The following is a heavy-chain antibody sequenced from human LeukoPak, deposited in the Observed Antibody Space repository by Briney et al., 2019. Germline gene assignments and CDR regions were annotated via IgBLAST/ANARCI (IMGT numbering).Heavy chain of an antibody. CDR3: AREGQGYGGKDY. V-gene: IGHV3-7*05. J-gene: IGHJ4*02. D-gene: IGHD1-26*01. CDR2: IKQGASEK. CDR1: GFTFSSHW. Sequence: GGSLRLSCVASGFTFSSHWMTWVRQARGKGLEWVANIKQGASEKHYVDSVKGRFTISRDDAKNSLYLQMSSLRAEDTAVYYCAREGQGYGGKDYWGQGTRVTVSS.